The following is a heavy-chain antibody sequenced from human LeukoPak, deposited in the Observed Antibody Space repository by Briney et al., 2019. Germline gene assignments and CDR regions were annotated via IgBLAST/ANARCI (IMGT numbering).Heavy chain of an antibody. CDR2: TSPKGAGT. V-gene: IGHV1-2*02. D-gene: IGHD4-17*01. CDR3: ARDNYGTLDY. J-gene: IGHJ4*02. CDR1: GYTFTDYY. Sequence: GASVKVSCKVSGYTFTDYYIHWVRQAPGQGLEWMGWTSPKGAGTMSAQKFQGRITMTGDTSISTVYMELDRLTFDDTVEYYCARDNYGTLDYWGQGTLVTVSS.